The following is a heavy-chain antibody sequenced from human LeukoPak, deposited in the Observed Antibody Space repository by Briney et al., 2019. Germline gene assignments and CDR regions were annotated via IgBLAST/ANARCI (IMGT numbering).Heavy chain of an antibody. CDR2: IYYSGST. V-gene: IGHV4-59*01. CDR1: GGSISSYY. D-gene: IGHD3-10*01. J-gene: IGHJ4*02. CDR3: ARVNGSGKHFDY. Sequence: SETLSLTCTVSGGSISSYYWSWIRQPPGKGLEWIGYIYYSGSTNYNPSLKSRVTISVDTSKNQFSLKLSSVTAADTAVYYCARVNGSGKHFDYWGQGTLVTVSS.